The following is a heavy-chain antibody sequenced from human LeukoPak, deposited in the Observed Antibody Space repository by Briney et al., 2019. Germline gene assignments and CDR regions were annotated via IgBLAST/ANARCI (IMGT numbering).Heavy chain of an antibody. CDR2: INSGGST. J-gene: IGHJ4*02. CDR1: GFTVSTNY. D-gene: IGHD6-6*01. CDR3: ARATGIAARPDY. Sequence: PGGSLRLSCAASGFTVSTNYMSWVRQAPGKGLEWVSLINSGGSTYYADSVKGRFTISRDNSKNTVYLQMNSLRAEDTAVYYCARATGIAARPDYWGQGTLVTVSS. V-gene: IGHV3-66*02.